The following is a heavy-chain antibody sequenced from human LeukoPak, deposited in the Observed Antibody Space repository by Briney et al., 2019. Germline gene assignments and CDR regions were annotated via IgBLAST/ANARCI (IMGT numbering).Heavy chain of an antibody. V-gene: IGHV4-4*09. Sequence: SETLSLTCTVSGGSISSYSWSWIRQPPGKGLEWIAYIYSSGNTNYNPSLKSRVTISVDTSKNQFSLKVSSVTAADTAVYYCARTRVPGSYSPKGPFDYWGQGTLVTVSS. CDR1: GGSISSYS. J-gene: IGHJ4*02. CDR2: IYSSGNT. CDR3: ARTRVPGSYSPKGPFDY. D-gene: IGHD1-26*01.